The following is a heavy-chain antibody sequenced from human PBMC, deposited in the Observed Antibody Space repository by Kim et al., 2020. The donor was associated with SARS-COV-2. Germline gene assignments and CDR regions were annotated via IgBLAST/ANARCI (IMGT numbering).Heavy chain of an antibody. Sequence: TNYAQKFQERVTITRDMSTSTAYMELSSLRSEDTAVYYCAAGFGIAVADYWGQGTLVTVSS. J-gene: IGHJ4*02. D-gene: IGHD6-19*01. CDR2: T. V-gene: IGHV1-58*01. CDR3: AAGFGIAVADY.